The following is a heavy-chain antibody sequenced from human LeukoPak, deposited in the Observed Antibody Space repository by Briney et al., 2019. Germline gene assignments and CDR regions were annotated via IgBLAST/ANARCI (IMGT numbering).Heavy chain of an antibody. D-gene: IGHD2-15*01. J-gene: IGHJ5*02. CDR1: GFSFRIYE. Sequence: GGSLRLSCAASGFSFRIYEMNWVRQAPGKGLEWVSYIRSTGDLIFYADSVKGRFTISRDDAKNSLYLQMNSLRAEDTAVYYCARGGVCSGGNCYATLYDLWGQGTLVTVSS. CDR2: IRSTGDLI. CDR3: ARGGVCSGGNCYATLYDL. V-gene: IGHV3-48*03.